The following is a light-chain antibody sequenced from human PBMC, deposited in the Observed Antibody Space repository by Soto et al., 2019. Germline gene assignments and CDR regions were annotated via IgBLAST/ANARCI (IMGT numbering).Light chain of an antibody. V-gene: IGLV2-23*01. CDR3: CSYAGSSTYV. J-gene: IGLJ1*01. CDR2: EGS. Sequence: QSVLTQPASVSGSPGQSITIPCTGTSRDVGSYNLVSWYQQHPGKAPKLMIYEGSKRPSGVSNRFSGSKSGNTASLTISGLQAEDEADYYCCSYAGSSTYVFGTGTKVTVL. CDR1: SRDVGSYNL.